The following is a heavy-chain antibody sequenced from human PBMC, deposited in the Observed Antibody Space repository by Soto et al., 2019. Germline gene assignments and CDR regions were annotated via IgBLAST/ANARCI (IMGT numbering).Heavy chain of an antibody. CDR2: IYHSGST. CDR3: ARDGYDFWSGYYGGGLGMDV. D-gene: IGHD3-3*01. J-gene: IGHJ6*02. V-gene: IGHV4-38-2*02. Sequence: SETLSLTCAVSGYSISSGYYWGWIRQPPGKGLEWIGSIYHSGSTYYNPSLKSRVTISVDTSKNQFSLKLSSVTAADTAVYYCARDGYDFWSGYYGGGLGMDVWGQGTTVTVSS. CDR1: GYSISSGYY.